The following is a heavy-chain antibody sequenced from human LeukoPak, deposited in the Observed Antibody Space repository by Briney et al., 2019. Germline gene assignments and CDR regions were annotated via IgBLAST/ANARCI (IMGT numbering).Heavy chain of an antibody. CDR2: INWNGGST. CDR1: GFTFDDYG. D-gene: IGHD6-13*01. CDR3: ARVRLEQQLDGRYYFDY. J-gene: IGHJ4*02. V-gene: IGHV3-20*01. Sequence: RPGGSLRLSCAASGFTFDDYGMSWVRQAPGKGLEWVSGINWNGGSTGYADSVKGRFTISRDNAKNSLYLQMNSLRAEDTALYHCARVRLEQQLDGRYYFDYWGQGTLVTVSS.